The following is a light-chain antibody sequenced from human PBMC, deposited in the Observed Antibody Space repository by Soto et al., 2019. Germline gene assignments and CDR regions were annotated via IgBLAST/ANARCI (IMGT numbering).Light chain of an antibody. CDR2: DVS. Sequence: QSALTQPASVSGSPGQSVTISCTGTSSDVGGYNYVSWYQQHPGKVPKPMIYDVSDRPSGVSNRFSGSKSGNTASLTISGLQAEDEADYYCSSFTGSTSYVFGSGTKVTVL. J-gene: IGLJ1*01. CDR1: SSDVGGYNY. CDR3: SSFTGSTSYV. V-gene: IGLV2-14*03.